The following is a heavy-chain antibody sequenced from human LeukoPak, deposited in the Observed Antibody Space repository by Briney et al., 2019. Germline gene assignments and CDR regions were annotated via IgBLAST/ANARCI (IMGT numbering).Heavy chain of an antibody. Sequence: GRSLRLSCAASGFTFSTHPMHWVRQAPGKGLEWVALISYDGSKTYYADSVKGRFTISRDNSKNTMYLQMNSLRAEDTAVYYCARDGADYYGMDVWGQGTTVTVSS. V-gene: IGHV3-30-3*01. D-gene: IGHD3-16*01. CDR1: GFTFSTHP. CDR2: ISYDGSKT. CDR3: ARDGADYYGMDV. J-gene: IGHJ6*02.